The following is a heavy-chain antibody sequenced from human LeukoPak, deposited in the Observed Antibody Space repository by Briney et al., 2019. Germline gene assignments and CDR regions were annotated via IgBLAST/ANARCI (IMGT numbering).Heavy chain of an antibody. V-gene: IGHV4-61*02. CDR1: GGSISSSRYY. CDR3: ARGKEWEPIHYYYYMDV. CDR2: LYTSGST. J-gene: IGHJ6*03. Sequence: PSETLSLTCTVSGGSISSSRYYWSWIRQPAGKGLEWIGRLYTSGSTNYNPSLKSRVTISVDTSKNQFSLKLSSVTAADTAVYCCARGKEWEPIHYYYYMDVWGKGPTVTVSS. D-gene: IGHD1-26*01.